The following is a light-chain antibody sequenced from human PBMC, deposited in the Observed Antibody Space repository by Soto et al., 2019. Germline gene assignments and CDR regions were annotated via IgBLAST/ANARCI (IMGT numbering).Light chain of an antibody. CDR3: QSYDSSLSVLYV. CDR2: GSS. CDR1: SSNIGAGYD. J-gene: IGLJ1*01. Sequence: QSVLTQPPSVSGAPGQRVSISCTGSSSNIGAGYDVHWFQQLPGTAPKLLIYGSSNRSSGVPDRFSGSKSGTSASLAITGLQAEDEADYYCQSYDSSLSVLYVFGTGTKVTVL. V-gene: IGLV1-40*01.